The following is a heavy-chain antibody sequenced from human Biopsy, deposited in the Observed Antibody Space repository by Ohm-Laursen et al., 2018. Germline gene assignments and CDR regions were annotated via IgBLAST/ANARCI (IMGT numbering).Heavy chain of an antibody. CDR1: GFTFSDYY. V-gene: IGHV3-11*01. Sequence: SLRLSCTASGFTFSDYYMNWIRQAPGTGLEWVSFITNTGRTVYADSVKGRFTISRDNADNSLHLQMKSLRAEDTAVYYCARELGNGMDVWGQGTPVTVSS. CDR3: ARELGNGMDV. CDR2: ITNTGRTV. J-gene: IGHJ6*02.